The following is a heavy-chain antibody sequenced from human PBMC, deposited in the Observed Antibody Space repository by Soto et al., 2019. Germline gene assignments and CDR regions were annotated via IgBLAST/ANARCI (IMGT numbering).Heavy chain of an antibody. J-gene: IGHJ6*02. CDR2: ISYDGSNK. CDR3: ARDQLGVVVVVAAMGGMDV. D-gene: IGHD2-15*01. V-gene: IGHV3-30-3*01. CDR1: GFTFSSYT. Sequence: QVQLVESGGGVVQPGRSLRLSCAASGFTFSSYTMHWVRQAPGKGLEWVAVISYDGSNKYYVDSVKGRFIISRDNSKNTLFLQMNSLRAEDTAVYYCARDQLGVVVVVAAMGGMDVWGQGTTVTVSS.